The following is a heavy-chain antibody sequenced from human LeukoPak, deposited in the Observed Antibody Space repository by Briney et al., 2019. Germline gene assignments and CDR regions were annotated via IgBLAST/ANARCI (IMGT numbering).Heavy chain of an antibody. D-gene: IGHD1-1*01. V-gene: IGHV3-23*01. CDR1: GFIFSTYS. J-gene: IGHJ3*02. CDR3: AKDPSGQMTTYI. Sequence: GGSLRLSCAASGFIFSTYSMRWVRQAPGKGLEWVSAITGSGHSTYYADSVKGRFTISRDNSKNTLFLQMRSLRVEDTAIYYCAKDPSGQMTTYIWGQGRMVTVS. CDR2: ITGSGHST.